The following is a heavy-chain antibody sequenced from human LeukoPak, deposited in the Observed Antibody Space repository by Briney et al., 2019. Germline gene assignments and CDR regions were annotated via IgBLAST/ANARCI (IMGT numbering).Heavy chain of an antibody. D-gene: IGHD3-22*01. CDR1: VGTFSSYA. CDR2: IIPIFGTA. CDR3: ASSSTYYYASSGYSYGY. J-gene: IGHJ4*02. Sequence: SVKVSCKASVGTFSSYAISCVRQAPGQGLEWMGRIIPIFGTANYAQKFQGRVTITTDESTSTAYMELSTLRSEDTAVYYCASSSTYYYASSGYSYGYWGQGTLVTVSS. V-gene: IGHV1-69*05.